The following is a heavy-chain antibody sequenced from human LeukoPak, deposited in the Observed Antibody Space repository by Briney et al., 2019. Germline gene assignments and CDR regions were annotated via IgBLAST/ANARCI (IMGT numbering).Heavy chain of an antibody. CDR3: AKGTTWQTCDY. CDR2: ISGRGGTS. CDR1: GLTFNNHV. V-gene: IGHV3-23*01. J-gene: IGHJ4*02. D-gene: IGHD1-1*01. Sequence: GGSLRLSCAASGLTFNNHVKRWVRQAAGKGLEWVAGISGRGGTSFFADSVKGRFTIHRHNSKYTLYVQMNSLRAEDTAVYDCAKGTTWQTCDYWGQGTLVTASS.